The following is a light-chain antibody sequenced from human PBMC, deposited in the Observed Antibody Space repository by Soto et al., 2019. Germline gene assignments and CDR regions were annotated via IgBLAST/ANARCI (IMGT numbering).Light chain of an antibody. V-gene: IGKV3-11*01. Sequence: EIVLTQSPATLSLSPGERGTLSCRASQSVSSYLAWYQQKPGQAPRLLIYDASNRATGIPARFSGSGSGTDFTPTISSLEPEDFAVYYCQQRSNWPPSWKFGKSTQVDI. CDR1: QSVSSY. CDR3: QQRSNWPPSWK. J-gene: IGKJ1*01. CDR2: DAS.